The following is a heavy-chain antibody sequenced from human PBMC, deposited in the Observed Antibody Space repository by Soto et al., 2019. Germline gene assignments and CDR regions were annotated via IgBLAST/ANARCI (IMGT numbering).Heavy chain of an antibody. J-gene: IGHJ4*02. V-gene: IGHV1-69*06. CDR2: IIPIFGTA. CDR3: ARGPTYYYDSSGYYYNY. Sequence: SVKVSCKASGGTFSSYAISWVRQAPGQGLEWMGGIIPIFGTASYAQKFQGRVTITADKSTSTAYMELSSLRPEDTAVYYCARGPTYYYDSSGYYYNYWGQGTLVTVSS. D-gene: IGHD3-22*01. CDR1: GGTFSSYA.